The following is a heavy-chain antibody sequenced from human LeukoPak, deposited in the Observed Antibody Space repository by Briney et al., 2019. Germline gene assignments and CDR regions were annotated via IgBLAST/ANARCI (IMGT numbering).Heavy chain of an antibody. J-gene: IGHJ4*02. CDR2: IIPIFGTA. CDR1: GGTFSSYA. Sequence: SVKVSCKASGGTFSSYATSWVRQAPGQGLEWMGGIIPIFGTANYAQKFQGRVTITADESTSTAYMELSSLRSEDTAVYYCARDRGYCSSTSCYKLDYWGQGTLVTVSS. V-gene: IGHV1-69*13. CDR3: ARDRGYCSSTSCYKLDY. D-gene: IGHD2-2*02.